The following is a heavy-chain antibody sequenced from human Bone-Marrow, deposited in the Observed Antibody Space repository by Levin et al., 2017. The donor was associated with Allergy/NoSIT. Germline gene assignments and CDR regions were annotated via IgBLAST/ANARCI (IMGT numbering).Heavy chain of an antibody. V-gene: IGHV3-23*01. Sequence: PGGSLRLSCAASGFTFSNYAMSWVRQAPGKGLEWVSGISGSGDSTYDGDSVKGRFTISRDNSKNTLSLQVNSLRAEDTAVYYCAKDRDFYGSGRLGNWGQGTLVTVSS. CDR3: AKDRDFYGSGRLGN. CDR1: GFTFSNYA. J-gene: IGHJ4*02. D-gene: IGHD3-10*01. CDR2: ISGSGDST.